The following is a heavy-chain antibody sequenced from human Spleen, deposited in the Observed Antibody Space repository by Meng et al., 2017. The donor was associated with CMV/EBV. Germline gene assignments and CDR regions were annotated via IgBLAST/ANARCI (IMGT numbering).Heavy chain of an antibody. D-gene: IGHD4-17*01. CDR1: GFTFDDYG. Sequence: GGSLRLSCAASGFTFDDYGMSWVRQAPGKGLEWVSGINWNGGSTGYADSVKGRFTISRDNAKNSLYLQMNSLRAEDTAVYYCARDGGGREFGTVTTWDYWGQGTLVTVSS. CDR2: INWNGGST. J-gene: IGHJ4*02. CDR3: ARDGGGREFGTVTTWDY. V-gene: IGHV3-20*04.